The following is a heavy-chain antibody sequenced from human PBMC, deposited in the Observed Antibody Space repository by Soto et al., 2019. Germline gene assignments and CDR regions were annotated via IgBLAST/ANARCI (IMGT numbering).Heavy chain of an antibody. CDR1: GGTFSSYT. D-gene: IGHD3-3*01. V-gene: IGHV1-69*04. CDR2: IIPILGIA. CDR3: ARDTGDYDFWSGYETTPLLPFDY. Sequence: GASVKVSCKASGGTFSSYTISWVRQAPGQGLEWMGRIIPILGIANYAQKFQGRVTITADKSTSTAYMELSSLRSEDTAVYYCARDTGDYDFWSGYETTPLLPFDYWGQGTLVTVSS. J-gene: IGHJ4*02.